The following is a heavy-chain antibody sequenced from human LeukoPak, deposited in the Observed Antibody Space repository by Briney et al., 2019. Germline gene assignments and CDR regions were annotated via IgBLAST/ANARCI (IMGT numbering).Heavy chain of an antibody. D-gene: IGHD2-2*01. J-gene: IGHJ4*02. Sequence: GGSLRLSCAASGFSFSSYCMHWVRQAPGKGLEWVSCINSDGSSTTYSDSVKGRLTISRDNAKNALYLQMKSLRAEDTAVYYCARDFYCSRTSCYAPSFDYWGQGTLVTVSS. CDR1: GFSFSSYC. V-gene: IGHV3-74*01. CDR2: INSDGSST. CDR3: ARDFYCSRTSCYAPSFDY.